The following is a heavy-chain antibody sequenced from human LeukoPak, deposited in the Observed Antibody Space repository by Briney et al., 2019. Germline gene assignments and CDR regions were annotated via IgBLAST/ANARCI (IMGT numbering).Heavy chain of an antibody. Sequence: ASVKVSCKASGYTFATYSISWMRQAPGQGLEWMGWISAYNGNTNYAQKFQDRVTMTTDTSTSTAYMELRSLRSEDTAVYYCARGFYDSSGYSSPSGYWGQGTLVTVSS. V-gene: IGHV1-18*01. CDR1: GYTFATYS. D-gene: IGHD3-22*01. CDR3: ARGFYDSSGYSSPSGY. J-gene: IGHJ4*02. CDR2: ISAYNGNT.